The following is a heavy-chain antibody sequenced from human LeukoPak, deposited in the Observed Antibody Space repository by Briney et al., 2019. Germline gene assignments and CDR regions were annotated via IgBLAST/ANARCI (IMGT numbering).Heavy chain of an antibody. CDR1: GGSFSGYY. CDR2: INHSGST. Sequence: SETLSLTCAVYGGSFSGYYWSWIRQPPGKGLEWIGEINHSGSTNYNPSLKSRVTISVDTSKNQFSLKLSSVTAADTAVYYCARGPDTAMGSFDYWGRGTLVTVSS. V-gene: IGHV4-34*01. D-gene: IGHD5-18*01. CDR3: ARGPDTAMGSFDY. J-gene: IGHJ4*02.